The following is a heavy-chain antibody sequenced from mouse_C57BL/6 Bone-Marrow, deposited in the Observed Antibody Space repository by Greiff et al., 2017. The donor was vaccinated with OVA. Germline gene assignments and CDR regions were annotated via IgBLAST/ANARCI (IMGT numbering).Heavy chain of an antibody. CDR3: ARGCYYSNYNYAMDY. J-gene: IGHJ4*01. Sequence: QVQLQQPGAELVKPGASVKLSCKASGYTFTSYWMHWVKQRPGQGLEWIGMIHPNSGSTNYNEKFKSKATLTVDKSSSTAYMQLSSLTSEDSAVYYCARGCYYSNYNYAMDYWGQGTSVTVSS. V-gene: IGHV1-64*01. CDR1: GYTFTSYW. CDR2: IHPNSGST. D-gene: IGHD2-5*01.